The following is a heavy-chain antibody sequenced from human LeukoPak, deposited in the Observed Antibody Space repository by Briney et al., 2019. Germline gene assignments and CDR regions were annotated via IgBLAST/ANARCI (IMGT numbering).Heavy chain of an antibody. V-gene: IGHV1-8*01. CDR1: GYTFTSYD. CDR3: ARGLRGVSSWWNDYYYYYGMDV. CDR2: MNPNSGNT. D-gene: IGHD6-13*01. J-gene: IGHJ6*02. Sequence: ASVKVSCKASGYTFTSYDINWVRQATGQGLEWMGWMNPNSGNTGYAQKFQGRVTMTRNTSISTAYMELSSLRSEDTAVYYCARGLRGVSSWWNDYYYYYGMDVWGQGTMVTVSS.